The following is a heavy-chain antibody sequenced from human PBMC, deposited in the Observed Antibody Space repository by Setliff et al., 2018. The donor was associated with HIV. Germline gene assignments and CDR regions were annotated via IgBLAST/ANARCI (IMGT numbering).Heavy chain of an antibody. V-gene: IGHV3-7*03. J-gene: IGHJ4*02. CDR2: IKLDGSEK. D-gene: IGHD1-26*01. Sequence: PGGSLRLSCAASGFTFSTYWMSWVRQAPGKGLEWVASIKLDGSEKYYMDSVKGRFTISRDNAKNSLYLQMNSLRVEDTAVYYCATDCAVVGGTGSLDSWGQGTLVTVSS. CDR3: ATDCAVVGGTGSLDS. CDR1: GFTFSTYW.